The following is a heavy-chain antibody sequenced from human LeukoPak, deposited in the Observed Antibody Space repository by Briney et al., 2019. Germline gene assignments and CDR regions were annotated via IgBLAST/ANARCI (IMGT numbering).Heavy chain of an antibody. CDR3: ARDGATGRRVFVY. CDR2: INAGNGNT. Sequence: GASVKVSCKASGYTFTSYAMHWVRQAPGQRLEWMGWINAGNGNTKYSQKFQGRVTITRDTSASTAYMELSSLRSEDTAVYYCARDGATGRRVFVYWGQGTLVTVSS. J-gene: IGHJ4*02. V-gene: IGHV1-3*01. CDR1: GYTFTSYA. D-gene: IGHD3-16*01.